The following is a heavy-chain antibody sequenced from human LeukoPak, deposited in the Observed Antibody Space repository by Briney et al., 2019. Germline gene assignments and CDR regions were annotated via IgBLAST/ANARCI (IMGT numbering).Heavy chain of an antibody. D-gene: IGHD3-3*01. CDR2: ISAYNGNT. J-gene: IGHJ6*03. Sequence: GASVKVSCKASGYTFTSYGISWVRQAPGQGLEWMGWISAYNGNTNYAQKLQGRVTMTTDTSTSTAYMELRSLRSDDTAVYYCARDSRIKSGYNYYYYRDVWGKGTTVTISS. V-gene: IGHV1-18*01. CDR1: GYTFTSYG. CDR3: ARDSRIKSGYNYYYYRDV.